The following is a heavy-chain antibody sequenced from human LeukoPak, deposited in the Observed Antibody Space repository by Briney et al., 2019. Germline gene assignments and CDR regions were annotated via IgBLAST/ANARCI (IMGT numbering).Heavy chain of an antibody. J-gene: IGHJ6*03. V-gene: IGHV4-59*11. CDR2: MHYSGLT. CDR1: GDSISTHY. CDR3: ARDQMAAAGTNMDV. D-gene: IGHD6-13*01. Sequence: SETLSLTCTVSGDSISTHYWSWIRQPPGKGLEWIGYMHYSGLTNYNPSLKSRVTISADTSKNQFSLRLSPVTAADTAVYYCARDQMAAAGTNMDVWGKGATVTVSS.